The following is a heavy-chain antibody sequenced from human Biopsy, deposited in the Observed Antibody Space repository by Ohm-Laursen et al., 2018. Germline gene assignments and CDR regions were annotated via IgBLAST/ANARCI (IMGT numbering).Heavy chain of an antibody. CDR1: GFTFSSYW. CDR3: ARAYPPPGRRLVVVAGDFDC. Sequence: SLRLSCSASGFTFSSYWMSWVRQAPGKGLEWVAFMSDDGRNEYYANSVKGRFTISRDNSKNSLYLQMNSLRAEDTAVYYCARAYPPPGRRLVVVAGDFDCWGQGTRVTVSS. J-gene: IGHJ4*02. V-gene: IGHV3-30*03. CDR2: MSDDGRNE. D-gene: IGHD2-15*01.